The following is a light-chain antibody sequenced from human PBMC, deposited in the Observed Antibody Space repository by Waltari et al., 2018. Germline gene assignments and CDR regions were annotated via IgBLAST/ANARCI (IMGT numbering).Light chain of an antibody. J-gene: IGKJ2*01. Sequence: DIKLPQSQSSLFASVGDRVTIPSRASQSITHFLNWFQHKPGKAPKLLISTASTLQSGVPSRFSGSGSGTDFTLTVSGLQPEDFAVYFCQQSHSSPYTFGQGTKLEIK. V-gene: IGKV1-39*01. CDR3: QQSHSSPYT. CDR2: TAS. CDR1: QSITHF.